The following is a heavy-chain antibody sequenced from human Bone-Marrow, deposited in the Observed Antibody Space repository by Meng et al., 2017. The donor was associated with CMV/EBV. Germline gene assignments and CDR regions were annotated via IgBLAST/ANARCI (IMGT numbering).Heavy chain of an antibody. CDR3: ALVATPSPC. J-gene: IGHJ4*02. CDR1: GFTFSSYA. D-gene: IGHD2-2*01. V-gene: IGHV3-23*01. CDR2: ISGSGGST. Sequence: GESLKISCAASGFTFSSYAMSWVRQAPGKGLEWVSAISGSGGSTYYADSVKGRFTISRDNSKNTLYLQMNSLRAEDTAVYYCALVATPSPCWGQGTLVTVYS.